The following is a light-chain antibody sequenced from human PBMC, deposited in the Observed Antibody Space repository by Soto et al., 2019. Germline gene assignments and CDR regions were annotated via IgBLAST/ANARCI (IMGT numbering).Light chain of an antibody. J-gene: IGLJ3*02. Sequence: QSVLTQPPSASGTPGQRVTISCSGSSSNVGSNYVYWYQQLPGTAPKLLIYRNNQRPSGVPDRFSGSKSGTSASLAISGLRSEYEPDYYCAAWDDSLSGWVFGGGTKLTVL. CDR3: AAWDDSLSGWV. V-gene: IGLV1-47*01. CDR2: RNN. CDR1: SSNVGSNY.